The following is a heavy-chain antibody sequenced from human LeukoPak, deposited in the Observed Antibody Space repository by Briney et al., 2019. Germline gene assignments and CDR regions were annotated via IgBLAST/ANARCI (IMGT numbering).Heavy chain of an antibody. CDR1: VHPISSGSYH. J-gene: IGHJ5*02. Sequence: SQTLSLTCTVSVHPISSGSYHWSSIRQPAGKGLEWIQRIYTSGSPNYNPSLKSRVTIPVDTPKNQFSLKLSSVTAADTAVYYCAREGGRSVVVPAATTWFDPWGQGTLVTVSS. CDR2: IYTSGSP. V-gene: IGHV4-61*02. CDR3: AREGGRSVVVPAATTWFDP. D-gene: IGHD2-2*01.